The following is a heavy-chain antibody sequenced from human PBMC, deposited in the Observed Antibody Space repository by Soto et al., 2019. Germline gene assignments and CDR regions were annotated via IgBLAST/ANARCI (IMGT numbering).Heavy chain of an antibody. Sequence: PSETLSLTCSVSGGSITNGAYYWSWIRQHPGKGLEWIGYIYYSGSTYYNPSLKSRVTTSMDTSKNQFSLKLSSVTAADTVVYYCARTIVVVPAAIPGRVDYWGQGTQVTVSA. CDR3: ARTIVVVPAAIPGRVDY. CDR1: GGSITNGAYY. CDR2: IYYSGST. V-gene: IGHV4-31*03. D-gene: IGHD2-2*02. J-gene: IGHJ4*02.